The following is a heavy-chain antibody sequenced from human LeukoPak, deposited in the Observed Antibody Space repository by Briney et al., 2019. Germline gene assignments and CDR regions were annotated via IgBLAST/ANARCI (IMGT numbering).Heavy chain of an antibody. J-gene: IGHJ6*02. Sequence: ASVKVSCKASGYTFTSYYMHWVRQAPGQGLEWMGIINPSGGSTSYAQKLQGRVTMTTDTSTSTAYMELRSLRSDDTAVYYCARYYGDYPGYYGMDVWGQGTTVTVSS. D-gene: IGHD4-17*01. CDR3: ARYYGDYPGYYGMDV. CDR2: INPSGGST. CDR1: GYTFTSYY. V-gene: IGHV1-46*01.